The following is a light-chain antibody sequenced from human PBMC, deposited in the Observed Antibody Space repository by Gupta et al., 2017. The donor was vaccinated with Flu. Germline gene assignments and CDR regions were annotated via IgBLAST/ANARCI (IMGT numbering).Light chain of an antibody. CDR1: QSVGNY. CDR3: QQRSDLPMYT. V-gene: IGKV3-11*01. CDR2: DAS. J-gene: IGKJ2*01. Sequence: ELVLTQSPVTLSLSPGERAVLSRRASQSVGNYLAWYQQRPGQAPRLLMIDASKRAAGIPARFIGSGSGTDFTLTITTLEPEDFAVYYCQQRSDLPMYTFGQGTKLEIK.